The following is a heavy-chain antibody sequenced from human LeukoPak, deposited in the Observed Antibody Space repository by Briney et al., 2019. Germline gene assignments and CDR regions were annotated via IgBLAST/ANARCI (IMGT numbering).Heavy chain of an antibody. J-gene: IGHJ5*02. Sequence: ASVKVSCKAFGYTFTSYAIHWVRQAPRQRLEWMGWISAGNGNTKYSQKFQGRVSITRDTSTYTGYLELRSLSSADTAVYFCARAPYDILTGYSLNWFDPWGQGTLVTVSS. V-gene: IGHV1-3*01. CDR1: GYTFTSYA. CDR3: ARAPYDILTGYSLNWFDP. CDR2: ISAGNGNT. D-gene: IGHD3-9*01.